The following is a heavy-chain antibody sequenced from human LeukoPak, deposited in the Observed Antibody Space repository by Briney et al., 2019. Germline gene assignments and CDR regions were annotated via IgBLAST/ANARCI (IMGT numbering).Heavy chain of an antibody. CDR2: IRGTGDST. CDR3: AKGQELDDGVFDS. J-gene: IGHJ4*02. D-gene: IGHD1-1*01. V-gene: IGHV3-23*01. Sequence: GGSLRLSCAASGFTFTSIAMTWVRQAPGKGLEWVSTIRGTGDSTHYADSVKGRFIISRDKSKNMLYLQMNGLKAEDTAIYYCAKGQELDDGVFDSWGQGTLVTVSS. CDR1: GFTFTSIA.